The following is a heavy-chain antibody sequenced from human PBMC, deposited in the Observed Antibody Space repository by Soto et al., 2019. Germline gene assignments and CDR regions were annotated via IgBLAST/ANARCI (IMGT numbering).Heavy chain of an antibody. CDR3: ARDGGDGSGTDRTFDY. V-gene: IGHV1-46*03. CDR1: GYTFTSYY. CDR2: INPSGGST. J-gene: IGHJ4*02. D-gene: IGHD3-10*01. Sequence: ASVKVSCKASGYTFTSYYMHWVRQAPGQGLEWMGIINPSGGSTSYAQKFQGRVTMTRDTSTSTVYMELSSLRSEDTAVYYCARDGGDGSGTDRTFDYWGQGTLVTVSS.